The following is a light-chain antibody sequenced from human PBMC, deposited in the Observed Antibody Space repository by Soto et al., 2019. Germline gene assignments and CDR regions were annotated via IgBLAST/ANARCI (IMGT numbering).Light chain of an antibody. CDR1: QSVRSN. CDR3: QQYNDWPRT. V-gene: IGKV3-15*01. Sequence: EIVMTQTPATLSVSPGERATLSCRASQSVRSNLAWYQQKPGQAPRLLIYGASTRATGIPARFSGSGSGTEFTLTISSLQSEDFAVYSCQQYNDWPRTFGQGTTVEIK. J-gene: IGKJ1*01. CDR2: GAS.